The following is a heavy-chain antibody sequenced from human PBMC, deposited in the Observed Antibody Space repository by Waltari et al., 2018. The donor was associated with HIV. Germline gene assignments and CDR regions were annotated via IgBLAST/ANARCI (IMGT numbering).Heavy chain of an antibody. CDR2: IKSKRDGGTT. V-gene: IGHV3-15*01. CDR1: GFSFSNAW. Sequence: EVQLVESGGGLVKPGGSLRVSCVGSGFSFSNAWLTWVRQAPGKGLEWVGRIKSKRDGGTTENAAPVKGRFTISRDDSKNTLFLQMNSLKTEDTAVYYCTTVAVGAAFGGSWGQGTLVTVSS. CDR3: TTVAVGAAFGGS. J-gene: IGHJ5*02. D-gene: IGHD1-26*01.